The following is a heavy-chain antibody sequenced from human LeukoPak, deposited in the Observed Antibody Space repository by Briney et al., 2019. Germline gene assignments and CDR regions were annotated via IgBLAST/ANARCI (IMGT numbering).Heavy chain of an antibody. V-gene: IGHV3-21*01. J-gene: IGHJ3*02. D-gene: IGHD3-16*01. CDR3: ASTFGIRPDAFDI. Sequence: PGGSLRLSCAASGFTFSSYSMNWVRQAPGKGLEWVSSISSSSSYIYYADSVKGRFTISRDNAKNSLYLQMNSLRAEDTAVYYCASTFGIRPDAFDIWGQGTMVTVSS. CDR2: ISSSSSYI. CDR1: GFTFSSYS.